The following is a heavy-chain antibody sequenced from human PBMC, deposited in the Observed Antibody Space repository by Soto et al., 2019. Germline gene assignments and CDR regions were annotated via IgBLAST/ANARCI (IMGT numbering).Heavy chain of an antibody. CDR3: AKDQSGPYYYYYGMDV. J-gene: IGHJ6*02. Sequence: QVQLVESGGGVVEPGRSLRLSCAASGFTFSSYGMHWVRQAPGKGLEWVAVISYDGSNKYYADSVKGRFTISRDNSKNTLYLQMNSLRAEDTVVYYCAKDQSGPYYYYYGMDVWGQGTTVTVSS. CDR2: ISYDGSNK. V-gene: IGHV3-30*18. D-gene: IGHD1-26*01. CDR1: GFTFSSYG.